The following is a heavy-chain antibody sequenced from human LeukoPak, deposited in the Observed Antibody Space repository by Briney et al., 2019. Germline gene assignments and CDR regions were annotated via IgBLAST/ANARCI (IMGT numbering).Heavy chain of an antibody. D-gene: IGHD2/OR15-2a*01. CDR3: AKDSSTTNPYYGLDV. J-gene: IGHJ6*02. V-gene: IGHV3-23*01. CDR2: ISGSGATT. Sequence: GGSLRLSCAASGFTYSTYTMAWVRQGPGGGLEWVSAISGSGATTYYADSVKGRFPISRDNSKNTLYLQMDSLRADDTAVYYCAKDSSTTNPYYGLDVWGQGTTVTVSS. CDR1: GFTYSTYT.